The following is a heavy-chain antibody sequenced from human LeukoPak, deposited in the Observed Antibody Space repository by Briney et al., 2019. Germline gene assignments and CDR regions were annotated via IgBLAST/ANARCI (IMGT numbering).Heavy chain of an antibody. CDR1: GFILGEDT. D-gene: IGHD6-13*01. V-gene: IGHV3-7*01. Sequence: GGSLRLSCTPSGFILGEDTMSWVRQAPGKGLEWVANIRKDGSDIHYVDSVKGRFTISRDNAKNSLYLEMSSLRGEDTALYYCARDTSPRIAAIYYDAFDIWGQGTMVTVSS. J-gene: IGHJ3*02. CDR2: IRKDGSDI. CDR3: ARDTSPRIAAIYYDAFDI.